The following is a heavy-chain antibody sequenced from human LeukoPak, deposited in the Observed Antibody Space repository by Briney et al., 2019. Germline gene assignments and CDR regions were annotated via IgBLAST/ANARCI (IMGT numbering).Heavy chain of an antibody. CDR2: IYYSGST. CDR3: ASSRAVAGTMHFDY. CDR1: GGSISSTSYY. V-gene: IGHV4-39*07. D-gene: IGHD6-19*01. J-gene: IGHJ4*02. Sequence: PSETLSLTCTVSGGSISSTSYYWGWIRQPPGKGLEWIGSIYYSGSTYYNPSLKSRVTISVDTSNNQFSLKLSPVTAADTAVYYCASSRAVAGTMHFDYWGQGTLVTVSS.